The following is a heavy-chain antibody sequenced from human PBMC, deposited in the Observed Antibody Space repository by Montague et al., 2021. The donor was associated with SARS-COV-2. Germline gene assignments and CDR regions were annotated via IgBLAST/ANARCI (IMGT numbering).Heavy chain of an antibody. J-gene: IGHJ4*02. D-gene: IGHD2-2*01. V-gene: IGHV6-1*01. Sequence: CAISGDSVSSNIAPWNWIRQSPSRGLEWLGGTYYRSKWYNDYAESVKSRITIDPNTSKHQFSLHLNSVTPEDTAVYYCARIPVGSKYYFDFWGQGTLVTVSS. CDR3: ARIPVGSKYYFDF. CDR1: GDSVSSNIAP. CDR2: TYYRSKWYN.